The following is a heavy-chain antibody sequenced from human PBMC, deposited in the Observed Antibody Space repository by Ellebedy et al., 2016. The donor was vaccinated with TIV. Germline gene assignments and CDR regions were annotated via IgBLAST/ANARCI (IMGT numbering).Heavy chain of an antibody. CDR3: VKAWGD. Sequence: PEGSLRLSCSASGFTFSSYAMHWVRQAPGKGLDYISAIVSNGDSTYYANSVKGRFIISRDNSKNTLYLQMSSLRPEDTAVYYCVKAWGDWGQGTLVTVSS. V-gene: IGHV3-64D*06. J-gene: IGHJ4*02. D-gene: IGHD3-16*01. CDR2: IVSNGDST. CDR1: GFTFSSYA.